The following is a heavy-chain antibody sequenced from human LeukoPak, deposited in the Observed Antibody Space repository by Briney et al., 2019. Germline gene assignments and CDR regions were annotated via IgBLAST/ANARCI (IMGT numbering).Heavy chain of an antibody. CDR1: GFTFSKYW. CDR3: ATKQWLAPPPDS. CDR2: INTDGTVT. Sequence: GGSLRLSCAASGFTFSKYWMLWVRQAPGKGLESVSRINTDGTVTTYADSVKGRFTVSRDNADNTMFLQMTSVRDEDTAVYYCATKQWLAPPPDSWGQGTPVTVSS. D-gene: IGHD6-19*01. J-gene: IGHJ4*02. V-gene: IGHV3-74*01.